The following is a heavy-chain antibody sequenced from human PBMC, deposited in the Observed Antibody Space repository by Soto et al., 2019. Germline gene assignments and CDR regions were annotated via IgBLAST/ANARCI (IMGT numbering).Heavy chain of an antibody. CDR1: GGAVSSGTYY. V-gene: IGHV4-61*01. CDR3: TRGPPRVQWFDP. Sequence: SETLSLTCTVSGGAVSSGTYYWIWIRQPPGKRLEWIGHIYFTGSTNYNPSLKSRVTMSLDTSRSQFSLKLSSVTAADTAVYYCTRGPPRVQWFDPWGLGTLVTVSS. CDR2: IYFTGST. J-gene: IGHJ5*02.